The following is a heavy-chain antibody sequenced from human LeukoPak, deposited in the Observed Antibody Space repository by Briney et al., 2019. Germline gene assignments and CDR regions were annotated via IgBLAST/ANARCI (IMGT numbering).Heavy chain of an antibody. V-gene: IGHV1-2*06. CDR2: INPNSGDT. Sequence: ASVEVSCKASGYTFTGYYMHWVRQAPGQGLEWMGRINPNSGDTNYLQEFQDRVTMTRDTSISTAYMELSGLRSDDTAVYFCARGGKSQWDPFDYWGQGTLITVSS. D-gene: IGHD1-26*01. J-gene: IGHJ4*02. CDR3: ARGGKSQWDPFDY. CDR1: GYTFTGYY.